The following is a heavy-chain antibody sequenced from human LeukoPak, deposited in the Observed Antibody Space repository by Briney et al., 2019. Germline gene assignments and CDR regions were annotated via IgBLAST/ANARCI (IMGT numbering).Heavy chain of an antibody. Sequence: SQTLSLTGTVSGDSISSSTYCWSWIRQLPGKGLEWIGFFYYSGVTYYNPSLKSRVSLSVDTSKNQFSLELSSVTAADTAVYYCARDRRDKLWGMDVWGQGTTVTVSS. CDR3: ARDRRDKLWGMDV. J-gene: IGHJ6*02. V-gene: IGHV4-31*03. CDR2: FYYSGVT. D-gene: IGHD4-23*01. CDR1: GDSISSSTYC.